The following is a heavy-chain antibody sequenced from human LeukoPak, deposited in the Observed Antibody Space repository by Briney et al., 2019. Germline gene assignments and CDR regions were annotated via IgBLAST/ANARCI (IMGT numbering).Heavy chain of an antibody. D-gene: IGHD3-22*01. CDR2: INHSGST. CDR3: ARSNIDVYYYDSRANKDAFDM. V-gene: IGHV4-34*01. CDR1: GGSSSDYY. J-gene: IGHJ3*02. Sequence: SETLSLTCAVYGGSSSDYYWSWIRQPPGKGLEWIGEINHSGSTNYNPSLKSRVTISVDTSKNQFSLKLNSVTAADTAVYYCARSNIDVYYYDSRANKDAFDMWGQGTMVTVSS.